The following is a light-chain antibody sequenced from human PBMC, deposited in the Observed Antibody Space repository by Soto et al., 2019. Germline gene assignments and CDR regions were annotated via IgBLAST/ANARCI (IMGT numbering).Light chain of an antibody. J-gene: IGKJ2*01. V-gene: IGKV3-15*01. Sequence: EIVMTQSPATLSLSPGDRATLSCRASQSVSSNLVWYQQKPGQAPRLLIYDTSTRASDVPARFSGSGSETEFTLTISSLQSEDFGIYYCHHYNNWPPRNTFGQGTKLEIK. CDR3: HHYNNWPPRNT. CDR2: DTS. CDR1: QSVSSN.